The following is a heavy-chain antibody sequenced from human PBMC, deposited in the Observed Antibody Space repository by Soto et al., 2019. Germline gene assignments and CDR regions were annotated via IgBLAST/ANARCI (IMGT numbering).Heavy chain of an antibody. CDR1: GGTIGDRVYR. Sequence: VSGGTIGDRVYRCISIRQPPGKGLEWIGYIYHSGSTYYNPSLKSRVTISVDRSKNQFSLKLSSVTAADTAVYYCARLGAYYQSLDPWGPGTLVTVSS. CDR3: ARLGAYYQSLDP. V-gene: IGHV4-30-2*01. J-gene: IGHJ5*02. CDR2: IYHSGST. D-gene: IGHD3-22*01.